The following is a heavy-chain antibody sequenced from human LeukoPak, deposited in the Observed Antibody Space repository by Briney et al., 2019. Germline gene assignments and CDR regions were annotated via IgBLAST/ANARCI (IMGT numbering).Heavy chain of an antibody. D-gene: IGHD3-22*01. CDR3: ASSRYYYDSSGYCFDY. CDR1: GYSFTSYW. Sequence: GESLKISYKGSGYSFTSYWIGWVRQMPGKGLEWMGIIYPGDSDTRYSPSFQGQVTISADKSISTAYLQWSSLKASDTAMYYCASSRYYYDSSGYCFDYWGQGTLVTVSS. V-gene: IGHV5-51*01. J-gene: IGHJ4*02. CDR2: IYPGDSDT.